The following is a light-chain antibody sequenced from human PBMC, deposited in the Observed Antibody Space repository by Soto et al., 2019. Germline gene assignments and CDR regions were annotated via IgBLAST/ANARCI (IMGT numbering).Light chain of an antibody. Sequence: EIVLTQSPGTLSLSPGERATLSCRASQSVSSRYLAWYQQKPGQAPRLLIYGASSRATGIPDRFSGSGSRTDFTLTISRLEPEDFAEYYCQQYCSSPKLTFGGGTKAEIK. CDR3: QQYCSSPKLT. CDR1: QSVSSRY. J-gene: IGKJ4*01. V-gene: IGKV3-20*01. CDR2: GAS.